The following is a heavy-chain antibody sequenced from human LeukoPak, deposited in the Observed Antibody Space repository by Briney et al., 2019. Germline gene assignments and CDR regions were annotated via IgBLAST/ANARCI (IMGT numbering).Heavy chain of an antibody. V-gene: IGHV3-7*02. D-gene: IGHD5-24*01. Sequence: GGSLRLSCAASGFTFSTYWMSWVRQAPGKGLEWVANIKEDGSEKYYVDSVKGRFTISRDNAKNSLYLQMNSLRAEDTAVYYCARRWLQFYYYGMDVWGQGTTVTVSS. CDR1: GFTFSTYW. J-gene: IGHJ6*02. CDR3: ARRWLQFYYYGMDV. CDR2: IKEDGSEK.